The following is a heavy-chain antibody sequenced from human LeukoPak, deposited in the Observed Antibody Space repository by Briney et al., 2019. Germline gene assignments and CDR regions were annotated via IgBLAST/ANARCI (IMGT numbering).Heavy chain of an antibody. CDR3: ARDLPVEVAAYAEYFQH. CDR1: GYTFTSYG. Sequence: GASVKVSCKASGYTFTSYGISWVRQAPGQGLEWMGWISAYNGNTNYAQKLQGRVTMTTDTSTSTAYMELRSLRSDDTAVYYCARDLPVEVAAYAEYFQHWGQGTLVTVSS. J-gene: IGHJ1*01. CDR2: ISAYNGNT. V-gene: IGHV1-18*01. D-gene: IGHD6-19*01.